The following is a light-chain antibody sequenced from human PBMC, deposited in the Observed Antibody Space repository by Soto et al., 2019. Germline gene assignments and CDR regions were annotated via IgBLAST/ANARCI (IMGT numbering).Light chain of an antibody. CDR1: QDIRND. CDR3: LQNYNSPGT. CDR2: AAS. J-gene: IGKJ1*01. Sequence: IQMTQFPSSLSASVRDRVTVTCRASQDIRNDLGWYQQKPGKAPKLLIYAASSLQSGVPSRFSGSGSGTQFTLPISSLQPEDVATYYCLQNYNSPGTFGQGTKV. V-gene: IGKV1-6*01.